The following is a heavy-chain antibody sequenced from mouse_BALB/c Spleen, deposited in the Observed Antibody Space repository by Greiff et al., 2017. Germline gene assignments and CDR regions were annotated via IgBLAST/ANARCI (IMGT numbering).Heavy chain of an antibody. V-gene: IGHV2-6-7*01. J-gene: IGHJ1*01. CDR2: IWGDGST. CDR1: GFSLTGYG. CDR3: ARAGYHWYFDV. Sequence: VQLKESGPGLVAPSQSLSITCTVSGFSLTGYGVNWVRQPPGKGLEWLGMIWGDGSTDYNSALKSRLSISKDNSKSQVFLKMNSLQTDDTARYYCARAGYHWYFDVWGAGTTVTVSS.